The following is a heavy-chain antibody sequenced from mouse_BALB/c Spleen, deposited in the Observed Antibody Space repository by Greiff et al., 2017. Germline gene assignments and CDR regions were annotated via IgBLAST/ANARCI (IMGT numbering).Heavy chain of an antibody. CDR1: GYTFTSYW. V-gene: IGHV1-69*02. J-gene: IGHJ2*01. CDR3: KRSENYYGKRVLDY. D-gene: IGHD1-1*01. Sequence: QVQLKQPGAELVRPGASVKLSCKASGYTFTSYWINWVKQRPGQGLEWIGNIYPSDSYTNYNQKFKDKATLTVDKSSSTAYMQLSSPTSEDSAVYYCKRSENYYGKRVLDYWGQGTTLTVSS. CDR2: IYPSDSYT.